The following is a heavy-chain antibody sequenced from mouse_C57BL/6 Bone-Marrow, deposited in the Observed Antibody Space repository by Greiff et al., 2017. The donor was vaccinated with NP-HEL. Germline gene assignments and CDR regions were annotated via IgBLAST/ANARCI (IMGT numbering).Heavy chain of an antibody. CDR1: GFTFSSYG. CDR3: ARHGGLAY. V-gene: IGHV5-6*02. CDR2: ISSGGSYT. J-gene: IGHJ3*01. Sequence: DVKLVESGGDLVKPGGSLKLSCAASGFTFSSYGMSWVRQTPDKRLEWVATISSGGSYTYYPDSVKGRFTISRDNAKNTLYLQMSSLKSEDTAMYYCARHGGLAYWGQGTLVTVSA.